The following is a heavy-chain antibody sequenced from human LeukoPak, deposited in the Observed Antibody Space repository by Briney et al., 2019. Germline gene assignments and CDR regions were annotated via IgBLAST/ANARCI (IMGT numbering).Heavy chain of an antibody. CDR1: GYTFTGYY. J-gene: IGHJ4*02. V-gene: IGHV1-2*02. D-gene: IGHD5-18*01. CDR2: INPNSGGT. Sequence: ASVTVSCKASGYTFTGYYMHWVRQAPGQGLEWMGWINPNSGGTNYAQKFQGRVTMTRDTSISTAYMELSRLRSDDTAVYYCAREGARGYSYALRYWGQGTLVTVSS. CDR3: AREGARGYSYALRY.